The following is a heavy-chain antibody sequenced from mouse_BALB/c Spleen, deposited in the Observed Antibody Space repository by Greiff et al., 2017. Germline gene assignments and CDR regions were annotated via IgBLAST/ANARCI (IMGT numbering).Heavy chain of an antibody. V-gene: IGHV1-7*01. J-gene: IGHJ4*01. D-gene: IGHD2-14*01. CDR1: GYTFTSYW. CDR3: ASLYYRYAYYYAMDY. Sequence: VKLVESGAELAKPGASVKMSCKASGYTFTSYWMHWVKQRPGQGLEWIGYINPSTGYTEYNQKFKDKATLTADKSSSTAYMQLSSLTSEDSAVYYCASLYYRYAYYYAMDYWGQGTSVTVSS. CDR2: INPSTGYT.